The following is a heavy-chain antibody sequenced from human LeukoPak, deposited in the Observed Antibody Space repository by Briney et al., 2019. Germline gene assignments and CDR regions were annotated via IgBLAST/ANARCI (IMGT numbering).Heavy chain of an antibody. J-gene: IGHJ6*03. Sequence: GSLRLSCAASGFTFNTYGMSWIRQPPGKGLEWIGYIYYSGSTNYKSSLKSRVTISVDTSKNQFSLKLSSVTAADTAVYYCARTTEGGYSYGYFYYYYMDVWGKGTTVTISS. CDR3: ARTTEGGYSYGYFYYYYMDV. V-gene: IGHV4-59*01. CDR1: GFTFNTYG. CDR2: IYYSGST. D-gene: IGHD5-18*01.